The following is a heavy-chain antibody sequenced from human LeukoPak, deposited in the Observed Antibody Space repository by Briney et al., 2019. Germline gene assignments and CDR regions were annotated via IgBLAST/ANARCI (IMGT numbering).Heavy chain of an antibody. D-gene: IGHD5-18*01. CDR3: ATQRVDTAMVPLNFDY. CDR1: GYTFTSYG. J-gene: IGHJ4*02. Sequence: ASVKVSCKASGYTFTSYGISWVRQAPGQGLEWMGWISAYNGNTNYAQKLQGRVTMTTDTSTSTAYMELRSLRSDDTAVYYCATQRVDTAMVPLNFDYWGQGTLVTVSS. V-gene: IGHV1-18*01. CDR2: ISAYNGNT.